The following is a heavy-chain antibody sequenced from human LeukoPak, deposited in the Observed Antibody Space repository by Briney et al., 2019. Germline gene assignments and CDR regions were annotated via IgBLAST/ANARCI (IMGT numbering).Heavy chain of an antibody. CDR2: IYYDGST. CDR3: ARTVEMATIISYAFDI. CDR1: GGSISITNYY. J-gene: IGHJ3*02. Sequence: SDTLSLTCTVSGGSISITNYYWGWIRQPPGKGLEWIGNIYYDGSTYYNPSLKSRVTISVDTSKNQFSLKLSSVTAADTAVYYCARTVEMATIISYAFDIWGQGTMVTVSS. V-gene: IGHV4-39*07. D-gene: IGHD5-24*01.